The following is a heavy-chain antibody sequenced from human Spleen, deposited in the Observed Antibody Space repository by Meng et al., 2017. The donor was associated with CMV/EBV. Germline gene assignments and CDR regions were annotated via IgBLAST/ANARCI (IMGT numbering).Heavy chain of an antibody. CDR2: IYSGGSAT. CDR3: ARLGSYTYYYYGMDV. V-gene: IGHV3-23*03. Sequence: GESLKISCVASGFTFRSNYLHWVRQAPGKGLEWVSVIYSGGSATYHADSVKGRFNISRDNSKNMVYLHMNTLRADDTARYYCARLGSYTYYYYGMDVWGQGTTVTVSS. J-gene: IGHJ6*02. D-gene: IGHD1-26*01. CDR1: GFTFRSNY.